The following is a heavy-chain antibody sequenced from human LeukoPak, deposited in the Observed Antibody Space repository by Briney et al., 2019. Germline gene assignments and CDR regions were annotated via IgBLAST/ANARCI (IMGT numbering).Heavy chain of an antibody. CDR2: IHYSGST. CDR3: AREGQWLPDWFDP. V-gene: IGHV4-59*01. J-gene: IGHJ5*02. CDR1: GGSISGYY. Sequence: SETPSPTCSVSGGSISGYYWSWVRQPPGKGLEGIGYIHYSGSTNYNPSLKSRVTISLDTSKDQFSLKLTSVTAADTAVYYCAREGQWLPDWFDPWGQGTLVTVSS. D-gene: IGHD6-19*01.